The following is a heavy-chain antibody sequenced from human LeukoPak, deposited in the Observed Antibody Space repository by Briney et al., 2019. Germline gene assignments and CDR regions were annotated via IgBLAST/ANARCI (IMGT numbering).Heavy chain of an antibody. CDR3: AREVFYGSGSYLHY. J-gene: IGHJ4*02. CDR1: GFTFTSYA. D-gene: IGHD3-10*01. CDR2: TSASGDST. Sequence: GGSLRLSCAASGFTFTSYAMAWVRQVPGKGLEWVSGTSASGDSTYYADSVKGRFTISRDNSKNTLYLQMNSLRAEDTAVYYCAREVFYGSGSYLHYWGQGTLVTVSS. V-gene: IGHV3-23*01.